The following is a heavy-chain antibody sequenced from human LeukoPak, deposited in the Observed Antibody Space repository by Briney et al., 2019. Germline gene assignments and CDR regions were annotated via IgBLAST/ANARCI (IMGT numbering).Heavy chain of an antibody. J-gene: IGHJ4*02. V-gene: IGHV3-23*01. CDR3: AKDLSFKQWLAAFDY. Sequence: GGSLRLSCAASGFTFSSYAMSWVRQAPGKGLEWVSATSGSGGSTYYADSVKGRFTISRDNSKNTLYLQMNSLRAEGTAVYYCAKDLSFKQWLAAFDYWGQGTLVTVSS. CDR2: TSGSGGST. CDR1: GFTFSSYA. D-gene: IGHD6-19*01.